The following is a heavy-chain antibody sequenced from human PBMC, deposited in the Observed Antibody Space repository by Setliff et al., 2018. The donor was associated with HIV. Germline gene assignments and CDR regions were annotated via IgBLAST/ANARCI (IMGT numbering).Heavy chain of an antibody. Sequence: SETLSLTCAVYGESFNDYYWTWIRQPPGKELEWIGEIDHSGNIKYHASLKSRVTISKDTSKNQISLKLRSVTAADTAVYYCARGLNYYGSGSYLPLGYWGQGTLVTVSS. D-gene: IGHD3-10*01. J-gene: IGHJ4*02. CDR3: ARGLNYYGSGSYLPLGY. CDR2: IDHSGNI. V-gene: IGHV4-34*01. CDR1: GESFNDYY.